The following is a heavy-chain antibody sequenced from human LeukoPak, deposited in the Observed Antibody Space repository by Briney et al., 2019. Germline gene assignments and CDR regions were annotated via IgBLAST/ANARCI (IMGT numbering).Heavy chain of an antibody. CDR2: IYSGGST. Sequence: TGGSLRLPCAASGFTVSSIYMSWVRQAPGKGLEWVSVIYSGGSTYYADSVKGRFTISRDNSKNTLYLQMNSLRAEDTAIYYCARTLGSGSYYGYWGQGTLVTVSS. CDR3: ARTLGSGSYYGY. CDR1: GFTVSSIY. J-gene: IGHJ4*02. D-gene: IGHD1-26*01. V-gene: IGHV3-53*01.